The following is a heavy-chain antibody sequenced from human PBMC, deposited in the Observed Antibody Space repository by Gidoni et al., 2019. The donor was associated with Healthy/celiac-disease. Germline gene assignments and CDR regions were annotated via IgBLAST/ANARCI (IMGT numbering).Heavy chain of an antibody. V-gene: IGHV4-61*01. CDR3: ARAGLWSPEYLDY. CDR1: GGSVSSGSYY. J-gene: IGHJ4*02. CDR2: SYYSGST. Sequence: QLQLPESCPVLVKPSETLSLTCTVSGGSVSSGSYYLSWIRQPPGKGLEWIGYSYYSGSTNYNPSLKSRVTISGDTSKNQFALKLSCVTDADTAVYYCARAGLWSPEYLDYWGQGTLVTVSS. D-gene: IGHD3-10*01.